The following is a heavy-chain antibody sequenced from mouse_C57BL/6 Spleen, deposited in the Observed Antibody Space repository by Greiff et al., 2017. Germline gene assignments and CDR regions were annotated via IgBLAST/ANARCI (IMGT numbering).Heavy chain of an antibody. CDR3: ARSYGSSYDYVDY. CDR2: LDPNSGGT. J-gene: IGHJ2*01. CDR1: GFTFTSYW. D-gene: IGHD1-1*01. Sequence: QVQLQQPGAELVKPGASVKLSCTASGFTFTSYWMHWVKQRPGRGLAWIGRLDPNSGGTKYNEKFQSKATLTVDKPSSTAYMQLSSLTSEDSAVYYCARSYGSSYDYVDYWGQGTTLTVSS. V-gene: IGHV1-72*01.